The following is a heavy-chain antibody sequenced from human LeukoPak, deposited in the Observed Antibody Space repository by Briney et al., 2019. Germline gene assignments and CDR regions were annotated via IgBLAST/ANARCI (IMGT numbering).Heavy chain of an antibody. V-gene: IGHV4-59*01. CDR1: GXSIXSXX. J-gene: IGHJ5*02. Sequence: PSETLSLTCTVSGXSIXSXXXXXXXXPPXXXXXWIGYVYYSGITKYNPSLKSRATISVDTSKNQFSLKLSSVTAADTXVYYCARSDGGFDPWGQGTLVTVSS. CDR2: VYYSGIT. CDR3: ARSDGGFDP. D-gene: IGHD2-21*02.